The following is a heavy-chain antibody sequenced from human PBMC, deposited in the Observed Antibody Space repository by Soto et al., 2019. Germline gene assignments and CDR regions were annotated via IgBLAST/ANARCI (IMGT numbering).Heavy chain of an antibody. CDR2: IWYDGSNK. CDR1: GFTFSSYG. V-gene: IGHV3-33*01. J-gene: IGHJ5*02. Sequence: QVQLVESGGGVVQPGRSLRLSCAASGFTFSSYGMHWVRQAPGKGLEWVAVIWYDGSNKYYADSVKGRFTISRDNSKNTLYLQMNSLRAEDTAVYYCVRDRDYCSSTSCYYNWFDPWGQGTLVTVSS. CDR3: VRDRDYCSSTSCYYNWFDP. D-gene: IGHD2-2*01.